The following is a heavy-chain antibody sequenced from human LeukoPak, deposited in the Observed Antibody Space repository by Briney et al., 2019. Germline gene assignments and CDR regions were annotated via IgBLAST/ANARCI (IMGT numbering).Heavy chain of an antibody. CDR2: IFPGDSDI. CDR1: GYSFSTHW. J-gene: IGHJ4*02. CDR3: ARSSVTTTGGAFDY. D-gene: IGHD4-17*01. Sequence: GESLKISCKASGYSFSTHWIGWVRQVPGKGLEWMGLIFPGDSDIRYSPSFQGQLTFSADTSINTAFLQWSSLMPSDTAIYYCARSSVTTTGGAFDYWGQGTLVTVSS. V-gene: IGHV5-51*01.